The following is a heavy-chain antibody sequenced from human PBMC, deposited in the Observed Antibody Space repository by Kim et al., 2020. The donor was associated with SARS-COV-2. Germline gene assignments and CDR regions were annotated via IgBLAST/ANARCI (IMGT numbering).Heavy chain of an antibody. D-gene: IGHD4-4*01. CDR1: GFTFSSYA. CDR2: ISGSGGST. Sequence: GGSLRLSCAASGFTFSSYAMSWVRQAPGKGLEWVSAISGSGGSTYYADSVKGRFTIPRDNSKNTLYLQMNSLRAEDTAVYYCAKDGAVNYPYGMDVWGQGTTVTVSS. CDR3: AKDGAVNYPYGMDV. J-gene: IGHJ6*02. V-gene: IGHV3-23*01.